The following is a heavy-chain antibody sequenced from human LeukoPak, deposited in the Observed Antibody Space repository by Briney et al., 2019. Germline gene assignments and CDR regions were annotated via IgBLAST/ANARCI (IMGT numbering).Heavy chain of an antibody. D-gene: IGHD3-3*01. Sequence: GGSLRLSCVVSGFTFSNFNMNWVRQAPGKGLEWVSSISSGSDYIYYADSVKGRFTISRDNTKSSLYLQMDSLRVEDTAVYYCARDEAFLGWFDPWGQGTLVTVSS. CDR2: ISSGSDYI. J-gene: IGHJ5*02. V-gene: IGHV3-21*01. CDR3: ARDEAFLGWFDP. CDR1: GFTFSNFN.